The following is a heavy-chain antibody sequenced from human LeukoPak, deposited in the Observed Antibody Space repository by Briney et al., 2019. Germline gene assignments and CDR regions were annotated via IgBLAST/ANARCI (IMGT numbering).Heavy chain of an antibody. CDR3: ARDYQYYYDTRGYVTTYYYMDV. J-gene: IGHJ6*03. V-gene: IGHV3-21*01. Sequence: SWGSLRLSCAASGFTFSSYSMNWVRQAPGKGLEWVSSISSSSTDIYYADSVTGRFTISRDNAKKSLYLQMSSLRAEDTAVYYCARDYQYYYDTRGYVTTYYYMDVWGKGTSVTVSS. CDR1: GFTFSSYS. CDR2: ISSSSTDI. D-gene: IGHD3-22*01.